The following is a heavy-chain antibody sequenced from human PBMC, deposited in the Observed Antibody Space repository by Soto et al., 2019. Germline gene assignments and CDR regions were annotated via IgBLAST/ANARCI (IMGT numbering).Heavy chain of an antibody. Sequence: SETLSLTCAVYGGSFSGYYWSWIRQPPGKGLEWIGEINHSGSTNYNPSLKSRVTISVDTSKNQFSLKLSSVTAADTAVYYCARGYCSSTSCYAHENWFDPWGKGTLVTVSS. CDR1: GGSFSGYY. V-gene: IGHV4-34*09. J-gene: IGHJ5*02. CDR3: ARGYCSSTSCYAHENWFDP. CDR2: INHSGST. D-gene: IGHD2-2*01.